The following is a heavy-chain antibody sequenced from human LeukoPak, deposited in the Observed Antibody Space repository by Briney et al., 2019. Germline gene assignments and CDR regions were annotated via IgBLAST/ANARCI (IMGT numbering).Heavy chain of an antibody. CDR1: GFTFSSYE. CDR2: ISSSGSTI. CDR3: ARAPGYGAAYYFDY. D-gene: IGHD1-1*01. Sequence: PGGSLRLSCAASGFTFSSYEMNWVRQAPGKGLEGVSYISSSGSTIYYADSVKGRFTISRDNAKNSLYLQMNSLRAEDTAVYYCARAPGYGAAYYFDYWGQGTLVTVSS. V-gene: IGHV3-48*03. J-gene: IGHJ4*02.